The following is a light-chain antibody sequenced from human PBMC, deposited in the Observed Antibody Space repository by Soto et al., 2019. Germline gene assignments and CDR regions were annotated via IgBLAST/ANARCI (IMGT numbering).Light chain of an antibody. CDR1: QSVSSN. CDR3: QQYNNWPPWT. V-gene: IGKV3-15*01. CDR2: GAS. Sequence: EIVMTQSPATLSVSPGERATLSCRASQSVSSNLAWYQQKPGQAPRLLIYGASTRATGIPARLIGSGSGIEFTLTISSLQSEDFAVYYCQQYNNWPPWTFGQGTKVEIK. J-gene: IGKJ1*01.